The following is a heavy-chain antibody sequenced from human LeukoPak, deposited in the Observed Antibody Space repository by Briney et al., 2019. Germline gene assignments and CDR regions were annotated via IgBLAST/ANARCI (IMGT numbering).Heavy chain of an antibody. Sequence: GGSLRLSCAASGFTFSSYSMNWVRQAPGEGLEWVSSISSSSSYIYYADSVKGRFTISRDNAKNSLYLQMNSLRAEDTAVYHCARSAGLMGAKAFDIWGQGTMVTVSS. CDR3: ARSAGLMGAKAFDI. D-gene: IGHD1-26*01. CDR1: GFTFSSYS. V-gene: IGHV3-21*01. J-gene: IGHJ3*02. CDR2: ISSSSSYI.